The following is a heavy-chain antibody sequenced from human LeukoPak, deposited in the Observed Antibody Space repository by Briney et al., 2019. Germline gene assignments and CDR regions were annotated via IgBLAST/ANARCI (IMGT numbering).Heavy chain of an antibody. CDR2: VYYTGDT. D-gene: IGHD6-13*01. CDR1: GVSISTYY. CDR3: ARSISWYSYSDY. J-gene: IGHJ4*02. V-gene: IGHV4-59*01. Sequence: PSETLSLTCAVSGVSISTYYWGWIRQPPGKGLEWIGFVYYTGDTNYTPSLMGRVTISVDSSKNQFSLELSSVTAADTAVYYCARSISWYSYSDYWGQGTLVTVSS.